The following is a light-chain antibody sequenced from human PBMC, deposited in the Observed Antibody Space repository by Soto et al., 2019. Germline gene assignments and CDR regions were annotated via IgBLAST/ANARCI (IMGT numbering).Light chain of an antibody. V-gene: IGKV3D-15*02. CDR2: AAS. J-gene: IGKJ2*01. CDR1: QSVFSS. CDR3: HQYDKAPQT. Sequence: EIVMTQSPATLSVSPGERATLSCRASQSVFSSLAWYQQKPGQAPRLLIYAASNRATGIPDKFSGSGSGADYSLTISRLEPEDSAVYYCHQYDKAPQTFGQGTKVDIK.